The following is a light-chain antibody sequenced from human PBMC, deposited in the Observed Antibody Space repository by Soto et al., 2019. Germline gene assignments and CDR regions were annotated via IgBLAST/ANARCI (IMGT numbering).Light chain of an antibody. Sequence: EIVLTQSPGTLSFSPGERATLTCRASQSVSSSYLAWYQQKPGQAPRLLIYGASSSATGIPDRCSGSGSGTDFSLTIGRLEPEDFEVYYWQQYGNSPFTFGPGTKVDLK. J-gene: IGKJ3*01. CDR1: QSVSSSY. V-gene: IGKV3-20*01. CDR2: GAS. CDR3: QQYGNSPFT.